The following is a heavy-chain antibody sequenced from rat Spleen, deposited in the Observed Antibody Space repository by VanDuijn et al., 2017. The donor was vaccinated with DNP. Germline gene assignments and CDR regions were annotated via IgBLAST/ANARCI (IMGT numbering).Heavy chain of an antibody. V-gene: IGHV5-25*01. D-gene: IGHD3-1*01. J-gene: IGHJ2*01. CDR1: GFTFSNYG. Sequence: EVQLVESGGGLVQPGRSMKLSCAASGFTFSNYGMAWVRQAPTKGLEWVASIGTDDTNTDFRDSVKDRFTISRDNAKSTLYLQMDSLRSEDTATYYCATCPSFDYWGQGVMVTVSS. CDR2: IGTDDTNT. CDR3: ATCPSFDY.